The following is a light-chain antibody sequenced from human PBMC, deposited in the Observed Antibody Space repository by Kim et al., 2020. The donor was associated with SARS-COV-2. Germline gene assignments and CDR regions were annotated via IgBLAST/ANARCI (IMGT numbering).Light chain of an antibody. CDR2: AVS. J-gene: IGKJ3*01. CDR3: QQYTHGPLT. V-gene: IGKV1-27*01. CDR1: RGSSNY. Sequence: VSYRVSSTSLANRGSSNYLAWYHQRPGKAPGLLIYAVSTRDSGVPSRFSGSGSGTDFTLHISRLQAEDVGTYYCQQYTHGPLTFGHGTKVDIK.